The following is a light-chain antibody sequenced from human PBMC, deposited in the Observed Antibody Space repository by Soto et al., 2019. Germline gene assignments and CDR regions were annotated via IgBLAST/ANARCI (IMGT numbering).Light chain of an antibody. CDR1: RSIRNY. Sequence: DIQMTQAPSSLSPSVGDAVSLTSRARRSIRNYLNWYQQKPGRAPKLLISGASSLQRGVPSRFSGSGSGTTFTLTITSLQPDDFAIYYCQQSYTAPYTFGPGTKVDIK. V-gene: IGKV1-39*01. CDR3: QQSYTAPYT. J-gene: IGKJ3*01. CDR2: GAS.